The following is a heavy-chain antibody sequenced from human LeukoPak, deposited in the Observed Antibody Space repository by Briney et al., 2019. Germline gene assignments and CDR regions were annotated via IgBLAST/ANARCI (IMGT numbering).Heavy chain of an antibody. Sequence: GGSLPLSRAASGFHLSSYSMNWVRPAPGKGLEWVSSISSSSSYLYYADSVKGRFTISRDNAKISLYLQMNSLRAEDTAVYYCARDLLVGASFDYWGQGTLVTVSS. V-gene: IGHV3-21*01. J-gene: IGHJ4*02. D-gene: IGHD1-26*01. CDR3: ARDLLVGASFDY. CDR1: GFHLSSYS. CDR2: ISSSSSYL.